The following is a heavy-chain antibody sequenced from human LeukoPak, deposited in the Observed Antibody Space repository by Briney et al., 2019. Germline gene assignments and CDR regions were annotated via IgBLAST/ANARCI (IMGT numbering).Heavy chain of an antibody. D-gene: IGHD4-11*01. CDR2: ISSSSSTI. Sequence: PGGSLRLSCAASGFTFSSYSMNWVRQAPGKGLEWVSYISSSSSTIYYADSVKGRFTISRDNAKNSLYLQMNSLRAEDTAVYYCARGPVTTLSYYYYYMGVWGKGTTVTVSS. CDR3: ARGPVTTLSYYYYYMGV. J-gene: IGHJ6*03. CDR1: GFTFSSYS. V-gene: IGHV3-48*01.